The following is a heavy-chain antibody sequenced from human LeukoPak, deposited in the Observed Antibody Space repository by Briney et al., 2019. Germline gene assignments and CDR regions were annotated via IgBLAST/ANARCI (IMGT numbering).Heavy chain of an antibody. CDR2: INHSGST. Sequence: SETLSLTCAVYGGSFSGHYWSWIRQPPGKGLEWIGEINHSGSTNYNPSLKSRVTISVDTSKNQFSLKLSSVTAADTAVYYCARGVDGYNYHFDYWGQGTLVTVSS. CDR1: GGSFSGHY. V-gene: IGHV4-34*01. D-gene: IGHD5-24*01. J-gene: IGHJ4*02. CDR3: ARGVDGYNYHFDY.